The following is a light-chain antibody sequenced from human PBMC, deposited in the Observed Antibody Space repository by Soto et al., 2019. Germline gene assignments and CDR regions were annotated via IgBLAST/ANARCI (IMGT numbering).Light chain of an antibody. CDR1: QSVRSD. CDR2: GAS. J-gene: IGKJ4*01. V-gene: IGKV3-15*01. CDR3: QQYNEWPIS. Sequence: EIVLTQSPATLSGSPGERATLACRASQSVRSDLAWYQQTPGQPPRLLIYGASTRATDIPARFSGSGSGTEFTLTISSLQSEDFAVYHCQQYNEWPISFGGGTKVEI.